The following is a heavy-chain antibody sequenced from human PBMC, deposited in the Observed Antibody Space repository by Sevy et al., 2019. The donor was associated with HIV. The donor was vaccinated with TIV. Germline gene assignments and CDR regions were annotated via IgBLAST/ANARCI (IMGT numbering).Heavy chain of an antibody. Sequence: SETLSLTCTVSGGSISSLKYYWTWIRQHPGKGLEWIGYISYSGRTNYNPSLKSRLTISLDTSKNQFSLRLSSVTAADTALFYCARANAYLTSDAFDLWGQGTMVTVSS. CDR3: ARANAYLTSDAFDL. CDR2: ISYSGRT. V-gene: IGHV4-31*03. D-gene: IGHD1-26*01. J-gene: IGHJ3*01. CDR1: GGSISSLKYY.